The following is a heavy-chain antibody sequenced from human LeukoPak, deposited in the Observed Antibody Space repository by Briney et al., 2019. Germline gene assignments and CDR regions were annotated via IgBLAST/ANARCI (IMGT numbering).Heavy chain of an antibody. CDR1: GFTFSSYA. CDR3: ARGRLDSSGWYDDNSDAFDI. J-gene: IGHJ3*02. CDR2: ISYDGSNK. V-gene: IGHV3-30-3*01. Sequence: PGRSLRLSCAASGFTFSSYAMHWVRQAPGKGLEWVAVISYDGSNKYYADSVKGRFTISRDNSKNTLYLQMNSLRAEDTAVYYCARGRLDSSGWYDDNSDAFDIWGQGTMVTVSS. D-gene: IGHD6-19*01.